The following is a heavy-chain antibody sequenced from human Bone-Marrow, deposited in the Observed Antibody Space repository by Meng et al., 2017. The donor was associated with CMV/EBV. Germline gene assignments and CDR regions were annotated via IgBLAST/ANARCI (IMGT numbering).Heavy chain of an antibody. V-gene: IGHV3-15*01. CDR3: TTDRMYQLPRIQH. CDR1: GFTFSNAW. CDR2: IKSKTDGGTT. J-gene: IGHJ1*01. Sequence: GGSLRLSCAASGFTFSNAWMSWVRQAPGKGLEWVGRIKSKTDGGTTDYAAPVKGRFTISRDDSKNTLYLQMNSLKTEDTAVYYCTTDRMYQLPRIQHWGQGTLVTGSS. D-gene: IGHD2-2*01.